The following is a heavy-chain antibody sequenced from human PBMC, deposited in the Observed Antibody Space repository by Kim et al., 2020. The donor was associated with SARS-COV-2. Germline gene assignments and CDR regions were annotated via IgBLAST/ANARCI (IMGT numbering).Heavy chain of an antibody. J-gene: IGHJ6*02. CDR3: ARPSDYTLPAVRYYYGMDV. CDR1: GYSFTSYW. Sequence: GESLKISCKGSGYSFTSYWISWVRQMPGKGLEWMGRIDPSDSYTNYSPSFQGHVTISADKSISTAYLQWSSLKASDTAMYYCARPSDYTLPAVRYYYGMDVWGQGTTVTVSS. V-gene: IGHV5-10-1*01. CDR2: IDPSDSYT. D-gene: IGHD2-2*01.